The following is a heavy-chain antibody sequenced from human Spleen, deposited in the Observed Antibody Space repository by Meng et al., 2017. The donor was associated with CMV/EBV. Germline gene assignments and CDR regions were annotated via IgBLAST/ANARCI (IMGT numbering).Heavy chain of an antibody. CDR2: IKQDGSEK. D-gene: IGHD6-13*01. CDR1: GFTFSSYW. J-gene: IGHJ4*02. V-gene: IGHV3-7*01. CDR3: ARDRVAAAGYFDY. Sequence: GGSLRLSCAVSGFTFSSYWMSWVRQAPGKGLEWVANIKQDGSEKYYVDSVKGRFTISRDNAKNSLYLQMNSLRAEDTAVYYCARDRVAAAGYFDYWGQGTLVTVSS.